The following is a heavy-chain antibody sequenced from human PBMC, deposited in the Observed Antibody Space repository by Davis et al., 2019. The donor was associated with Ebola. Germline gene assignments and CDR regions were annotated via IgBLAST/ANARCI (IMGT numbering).Heavy chain of an antibody. V-gene: IGHV3-64D*06. Sequence: PGGSLRLSCSASGFTFSSYAMHWVRQAPGKGLESVSRISTNGETTYYAESVKGRFTISRDNSKGTLYLQMRSLRSDDTAVYYCAGRFRSSWYNFWGQGTLVTVSS. CDR3: AGRFRSSWYNF. CDR1: GFTFSSYA. D-gene: IGHD6-13*01. CDR2: ISTNGETT. J-gene: IGHJ4*02.